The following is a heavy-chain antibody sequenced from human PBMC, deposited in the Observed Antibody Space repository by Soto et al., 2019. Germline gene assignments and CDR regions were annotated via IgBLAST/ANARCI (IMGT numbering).Heavy chain of an antibody. Sequence: WASVKVSCKASGYTFTSYAMHWVRQAPGQRLEWMGWINAGNGNTKYSQKFQGRVTITRDTSASTAYMELSSLRSEDTAVYYCARKYSSSWAFDYWGQGTLVTVSS. J-gene: IGHJ4*02. CDR2: INAGNGNT. CDR3: ARKYSSSWAFDY. D-gene: IGHD6-13*01. CDR1: GYTFTSYA. V-gene: IGHV1-3*01.